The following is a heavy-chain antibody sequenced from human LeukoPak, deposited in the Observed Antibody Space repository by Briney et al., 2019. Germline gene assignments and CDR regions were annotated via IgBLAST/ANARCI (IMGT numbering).Heavy chain of an antibody. CDR3: ARDSLPMAVTGPFDH. CDR1: GFTFSRHG. CDR2: IWFDGTNI. V-gene: IGHV3-33*01. Sequence: GGSLRLSCSASGFTFSRHGMHWVRQAPGKGLEWVTSIWFDGTNIHYADSVKGRVTISRDNSKSALYLQMNSLRADDTAIYYCARDSLPMAVTGPFDHWGQGALVTVSS. J-gene: IGHJ4*02. D-gene: IGHD6-19*01.